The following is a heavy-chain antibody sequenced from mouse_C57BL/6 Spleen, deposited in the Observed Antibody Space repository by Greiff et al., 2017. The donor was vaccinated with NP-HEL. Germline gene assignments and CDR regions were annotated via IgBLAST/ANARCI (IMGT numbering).Heavy chain of an antibody. V-gene: IGHV1-52*01. J-gene: IGHJ1*03. CDR2: IDPSDSET. CDR1: GYTFTSYW. CDR3: ARSVPPYWYFDV. Sequence: VQLQQPGAELVRPGSSVKLSCKASGYTFTSYWMHWVKQRPIQGLEWIGNIDPSDSETHYNQKFKDKATLTVDKSSSTAYMQLSSLTSEDSAVYYCARSVPPYWYFDVWGTGTTVTVSS.